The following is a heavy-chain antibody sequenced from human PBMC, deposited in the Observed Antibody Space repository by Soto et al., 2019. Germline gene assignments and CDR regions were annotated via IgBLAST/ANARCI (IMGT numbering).Heavy chain of an antibody. Sequence: ASVKVSCKASGYTFTRYTMNWVRQAPGQRLEWMGWINPDNGNTKSSQKFQDRVIITRDTSASTAYMDLSSLRSEDTAVYYRARGIATGQLDPWGQGTLVTVSS. CDR2: INPDNGNT. CDR3: ARGIATGQLDP. V-gene: IGHV1-3*01. D-gene: IGHD2-15*01. CDR1: GYTFTRYT. J-gene: IGHJ5*02.